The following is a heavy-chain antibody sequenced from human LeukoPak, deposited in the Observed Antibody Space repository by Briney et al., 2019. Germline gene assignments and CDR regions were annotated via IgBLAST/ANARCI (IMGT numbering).Heavy chain of an antibody. D-gene: IGHD5-18*01. Sequence: GGSLRLSCAASGFIFDDYTMYWVRQGPEKGLEWVSLISMDGVNADSVEGRFTISRDNNKNSLYLQMNGLRTDDTGLYYCVKGRRRGYAYGTLESWGQGTLVTVSS. V-gene: IGHV3-43*01. CDR2: ISMDGV. J-gene: IGHJ4*02. CDR1: GFIFDDYT. CDR3: VKGRRRGYAYGTLES.